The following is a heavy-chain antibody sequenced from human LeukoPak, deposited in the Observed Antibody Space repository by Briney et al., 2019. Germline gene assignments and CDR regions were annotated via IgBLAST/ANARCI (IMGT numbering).Heavy chain of an antibody. D-gene: IGHD3-16*01. CDR1: GFTFSNYG. CDR2: IRYDGSNK. J-gene: IGHJ4*02. Sequence: GGSLRLSCAASGFTFSNYGMHWVRQAPGKGLEWVAFIRYDGSNKYYADSVKGRFTISRDNSKNTLYLQMNSLRAGDTAVYYCAKDSGSRFYDYVWGSYPEEDYWGQGTLVTVSS. V-gene: IGHV3-30*02. CDR3: AKDSGSRFYDYVWGSYPEEDY.